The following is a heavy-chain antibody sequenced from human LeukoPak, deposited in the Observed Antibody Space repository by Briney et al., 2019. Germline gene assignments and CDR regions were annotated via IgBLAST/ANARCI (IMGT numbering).Heavy chain of an antibody. V-gene: IGHV1-18*01. CDR3: ARDRWYSRNWNDAVDI. J-gene: IGHJ3*02. CDR2: ISAYNGNT. Sequence: RASVTVSCKASGYTFTSYGISWVRQAPGQGLEWMGWISAYNGNTNYAQKVQGRVTMTTDTSTSTAYMELRSLRSDDTAVYYCARDRWYSRNWNDAVDIWGQGTMVTVSS. CDR1: GYTFTSYG. D-gene: IGHD6-13*01.